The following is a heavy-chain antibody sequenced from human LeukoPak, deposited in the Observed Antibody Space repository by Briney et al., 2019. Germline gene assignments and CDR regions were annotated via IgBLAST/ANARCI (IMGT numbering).Heavy chain of an antibody. CDR2: IEHSGGT. J-gene: IGHJ4*02. D-gene: IGHD3-22*01. V-gene: IGHV4-38-2*02. Sequence: PSETLSLTCTVSHYSISSGYHWAWIRQPLGKPLEWVGSIEHSGGTLYNPSLKSRVIMSVDTSKNQLYLKLRFVTAADTAVYYCARDGSNMITVVPFDYWGQGALVTVSS. CDR1: HYSISSGYH. CDR3: ARDGSNMITVVPFDY.